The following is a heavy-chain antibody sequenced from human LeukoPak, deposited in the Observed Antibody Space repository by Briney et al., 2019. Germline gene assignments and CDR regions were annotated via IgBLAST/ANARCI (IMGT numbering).Heavy chain of an antibody. CDR3: ATWDEGAGYLRY. CDR1: GYTLTELS. CDR2: FNPEDGET. D-gene: IGHD1-26*01. V-gene: IGHV1-24*01. J-gene: IGHJ4*02. Sequence: ASVKVSCKVSGYTLTELSMHWVRQAPGKGLEWMGGFNPEDGETIYAQKFQGRVTMTKDTSTDTAYMELSSLRSEDTAVYYCATWDEGAGYLRYWGQGPLVPVSS.